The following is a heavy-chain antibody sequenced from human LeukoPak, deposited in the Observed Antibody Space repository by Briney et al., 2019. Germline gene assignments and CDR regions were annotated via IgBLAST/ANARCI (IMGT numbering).Heavy chain of an antibody. CDR3: ARDLSYGSGYSHEAFDI. CDR2: IIPIFGTA. J-gene: IGHJ4*02. CDR1: GGTFSSYA. Sequence: ASVKVSCKASGGTFSSYAISWVRQAPGQGLEWMGGIIPIFGTANYAQKFQGRVTITTDESTSTAYMELSSLRSEDTAVYYCARDLSYGSGYSHEAFDIWGQGVLVTVSS. V-gene: IGHV1-69*05. D-gene: IGHD3-22*01.